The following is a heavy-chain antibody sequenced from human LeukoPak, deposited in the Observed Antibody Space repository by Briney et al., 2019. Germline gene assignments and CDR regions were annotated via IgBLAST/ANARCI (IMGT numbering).Heavy chain of an antibody. Sequence: GGSLRLSCAASGFTFTSFWMTWVRQSRGKGLEWVANINRDGTKTTYVDSVKGRFTISRDNAKNSLFLHMSSLRAEDTAVYYCATAPAAADSSWGQGTLVAVSS. V-gene: IGHV3-7*01. J-gene: IGHJ5*02. D-gene: IGHD6-13*01. CDR2: INRDGTKT. CDR3: ATAPAAADSS. CDR1: GFTFTSFW.